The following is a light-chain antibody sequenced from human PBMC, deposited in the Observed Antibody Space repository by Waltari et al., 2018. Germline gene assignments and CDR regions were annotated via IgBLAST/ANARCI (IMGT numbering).Light chain of an antibody. CDR1: QYVGSNF. V-gene: IGKV3-20*01. Sequence: DIVLTQSPGTLSLSPGERATLSCRARQYVGSNFLAWYQQKPGQAPRLLIYDSSNRATGIPDRFSGSGSGTDFTLTISGLEPEDFAVYHCHQTYGSPPTFGPGTKVDI. CDR2: DSS. J-gene: IGKJ3*01. CDR3: HQTYGSPPT.